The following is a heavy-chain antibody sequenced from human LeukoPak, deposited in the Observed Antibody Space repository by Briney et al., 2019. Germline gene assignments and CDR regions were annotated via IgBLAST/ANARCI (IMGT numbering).Heavy chain of an antibody. D-gene: IGHD2-15*01. CDR2: IFHTGST. V-gene: IGHV4-38-2*01. J-gene: IGHJ5*02. Sequence: SETLSLTCAVSGYSISSGYYWGWFGQPPGEGLEWIGSIFHTGSTYYNPSLKNRVTISMDTSKNHFSLKLTSVTAADTALYYCATGCSGGSCFRGSWFDPWGQGTLVTVSS. CDR1: GYSISSGYY. CDR3: ATGCSGGSCFRGSWFDP.